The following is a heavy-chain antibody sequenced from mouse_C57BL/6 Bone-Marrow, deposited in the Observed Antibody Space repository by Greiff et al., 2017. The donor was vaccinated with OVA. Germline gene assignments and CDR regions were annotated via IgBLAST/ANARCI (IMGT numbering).Heavy chain of an antibody. CDR2: IHPNSGST. CDR1: GYTFTSYW. J-gene: IGHJ4*01. Sequence: QVQLQQPGAELVKPGASVKLSCKASGYTFTSYWMHWVKQRPGQGLEWIGMIHPNSGSTNYNEKFKSKATLTVDKSSSTAYMQLSSLTSEDSAVYYGANYYYGSSFYAMDYWGQGTSVTVSS. V-gene: IGHV1-64*01. CDR3: ANYYYGSSFYAMDY. D-gene: IGHD1-1*01.